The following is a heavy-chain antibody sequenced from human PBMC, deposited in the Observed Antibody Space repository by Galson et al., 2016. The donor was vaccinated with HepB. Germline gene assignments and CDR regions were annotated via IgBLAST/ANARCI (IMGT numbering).Heavy chain of an antibody. CDR2: VDPEDGET. Sequence: VKVSCKVSGYTFIDYYMHWVQQAPGKGPEWMGLVDPEDGETIYAEKFQGRVTITADTSTDTAYMELSSLRSEDTAVYYCSHRYRRLGATLFDSWGQGALVTVSS. CDR3: SHRYRRLGATLFDS. CDR1: GYTFIDYY. D-gene: IGHD1-26*01. V-gene: IGHV1-69-2*01. J-gene: IGHJ4*02.